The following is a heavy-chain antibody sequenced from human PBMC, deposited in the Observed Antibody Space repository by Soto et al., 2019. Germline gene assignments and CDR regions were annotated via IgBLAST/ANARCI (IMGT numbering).Heavy chain of an antibody. D-gene: IGHD3-22*01. V-gene: IGHV4-59*01. Sequence: SETLSLTCTVSGGSISSYYWSWIRQSPGKGLEWIGYIYYSGSTNCNPSLKSRVTISVDTSKNQFSLKLSSVTAADTAVYYCAREGWDYYDSSGYSDYWGQGTLVTVSS. CDR1: GGSISSYY. CDR3: AREGWDYYDSSGYSDY. CDR2: IYYSGST. J-gene: IGHJ4*02.